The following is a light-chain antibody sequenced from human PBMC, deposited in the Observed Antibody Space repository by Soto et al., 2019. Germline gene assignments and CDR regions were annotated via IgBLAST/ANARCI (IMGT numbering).Light chain of an antibody. CDR1: QTISSNY. CDR3: EQYGSSPRT. J-gene: IGKJ1*01. Sequence: PGERANLSCRASQTISSNYFAWYQQKPGQAPRLLIYGISSRATGIPDRFSGSGSGTDFTLTINRLEPEDFAVYYCEQYGSSPRTFGQGTKVDIK. CDR2: GIS. V-gene: IGKV3-20*01.